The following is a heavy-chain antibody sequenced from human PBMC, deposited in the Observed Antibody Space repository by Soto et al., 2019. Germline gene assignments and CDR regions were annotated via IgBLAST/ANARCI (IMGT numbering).Heavy chain of an antibody. CDR3: ARDNGGDWGVGAFDI. J-gene: IGHJ3*02. Sequence: GGSLRLSCAASGFTLRSYSMNWVRQAPGKGLEWVSYMSSSSGTIYYADSVKGRFAISRDNAKNSLYLEMNSLRAEDTAVYFCARDNGGDWGVGAFDIWGQGTMVTVSS. D-gene: IGHD2-21*02. CDR1: GFTLRSYS. CDR2: MSSSSGTI. V-gene: IGHV3-48*01.